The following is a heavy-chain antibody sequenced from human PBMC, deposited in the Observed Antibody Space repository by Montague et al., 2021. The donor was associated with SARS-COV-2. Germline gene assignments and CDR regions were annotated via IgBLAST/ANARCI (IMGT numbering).Heavy chain of an antibody. J-gene: IGHJ3*02. CDR1: GRSITRNYY. CDR2: IYYSGTT. D-gene: IGHD3-10*01. CDR3: ARPLVRGVPKAFDI. Sequence: SDTLSLTRTVSGRSITRNYYWGWIRQPPGKVLEWVGNIYYSGTTFINPSLKSRVTISVDASKNQFSLNLTSVTAADTAVYYCARPLVRGVPKAFDIWGQGALVIVSS. V-gene: IGHV4-39*01.